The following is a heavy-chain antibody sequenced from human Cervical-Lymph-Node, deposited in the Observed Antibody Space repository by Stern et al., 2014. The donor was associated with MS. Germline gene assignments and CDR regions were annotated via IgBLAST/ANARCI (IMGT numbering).Heavy chain of an antibody. V-gene: IGHV1-69*09. Sequence: VQLVQSGAEVKRPGSSVKVSFKASGGSFGNHAISWVRQVPGQGFEWVGSIMPVFGVPNTAQRLEGRVTFTADKSTATAYMELNSLKYEDTAVYYCAREGGDFGQLQFVLDIWGQGTLITVSA. CDR1: GGSFGNHA. D-gene: IGHD5-24*01. CDR2: IMPVFGVP. J-gene: IGHJ3*01. CDR3: AREGGDFGQLQFVLDI.